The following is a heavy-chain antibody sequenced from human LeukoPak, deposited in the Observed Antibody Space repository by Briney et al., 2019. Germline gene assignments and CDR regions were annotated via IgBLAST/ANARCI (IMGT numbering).Heavy chain of an antibody. CDR1: GGSISSGDYS. Sequence: PSETLSLTCTVSGGSISSGDYSWSWCRQPPGKSLEWIGCIYSIGSTYYNPSLKSRLIISVDTSKNPFSLKVSSVTAADTAVYYCAMRGYTYGNWYFDLWGRGTLVTVSS. J-gene: IGHJ2*01. V-gene: IGHV4-30-4*01. D-gene: IGHD5-18*01. CDR3: AMRGYTYGNWYFDL. CDR2: IYSIGST.